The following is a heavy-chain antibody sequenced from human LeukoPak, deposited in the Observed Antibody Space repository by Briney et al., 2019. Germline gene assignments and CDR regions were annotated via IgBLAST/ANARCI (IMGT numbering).Heavy chain of an antibody. CDR2: ISGSGGST. J-gene: IGHJ5*02. CDR1: GFTFSSYA. Sequence: TGGSLRLSCAASGFTFSSYAMSWVRQAPGKGLEWVSAISGSGGSTYYADSVKGRFTISRDNSKNTLYLQMNSLRAEDTAVYYCARRAREYYDFPGPVDPWGQGTLVTVSS. CDR3: ARRAREYYDFPGPVDP. V-gene: IGHV3-23*01. D-gene: IGHD3-3*01.